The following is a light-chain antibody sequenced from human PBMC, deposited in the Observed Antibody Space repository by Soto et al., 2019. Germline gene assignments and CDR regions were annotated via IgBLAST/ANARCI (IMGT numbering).Light chain of an antibody. CDR2: KAS. Sequence: DIQMTQSPSTLSASVGDRVTITCRASQSISSWLAWYQQKPGKAPKLLINKASSLESGVPSRFSGSGSGTDFTLTISSLEPEDFAIYYCLHRSYPFTFGQGTRLEIK. J-gene: IGKJ5*01. CDR3: LHRSYPFT. V-gene: IGKV1-5*03. CDR1: QSISSW.